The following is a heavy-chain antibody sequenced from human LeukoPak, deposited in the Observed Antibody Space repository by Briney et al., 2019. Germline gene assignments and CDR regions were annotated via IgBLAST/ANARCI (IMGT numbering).Heavy chain of an antibody. CDR2: MTPSSGDT. CDR1: GYTFTSYD. D-gene: IGHD3-3*01. Sequence: ASVTVSCKASGYTFTSYDIKWARQATAQGLEWMGCMTPSSGDTGCAQKCQGRVTITSNTSISTAYMELSSLRSEDTVVYYCATRGITIFGVVFDYWGQGTLVTVSS. V-gene: IGHV1-8*03. J-gene: IGHJ4*02. CDR3: ATRGITIFGVVFDY.